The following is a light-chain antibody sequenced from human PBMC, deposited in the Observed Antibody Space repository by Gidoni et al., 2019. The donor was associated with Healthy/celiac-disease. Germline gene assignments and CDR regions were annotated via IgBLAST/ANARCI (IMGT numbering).Light chain of an antibody. V-gene: IGKV3-20*01. CDR3: QQYGSSPPYT. Sequence: EIVLTQSPGTLSLSPGERATLSCRASQSVSSSYLAWYQQKPGQAPRLLIYGASSRATAIPDRFSGSGSGTDFTLTISRLDPEDFAVYYCQQYGSSPPYTFGQGTKLEIK. J-gene: IGKJ2*01. CDR2: GAS. CDR1: QSVSSSY.